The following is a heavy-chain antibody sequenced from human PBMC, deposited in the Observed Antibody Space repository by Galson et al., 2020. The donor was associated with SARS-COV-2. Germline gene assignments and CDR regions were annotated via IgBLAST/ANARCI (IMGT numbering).Heavy chain of an antibody. CDR1: HFTFNMYT. CDR2: ISSASHHM. J-gene: IGHJ4*02. Sequence: GGSLRLSCAASHFTFNMYTMNWIRQAPGKGLEWVSCISSASHHMYYAASVKGRFTISRDNAKDSLYLQMDGLRPEDTAIYYCAKARGLGGFFRADFDSWGQGTMVTVSS. D-gene: IGHD2-15*01. V-gene: IGHV3-21*01. CDR3: AKARGLGGFFRADFDS.